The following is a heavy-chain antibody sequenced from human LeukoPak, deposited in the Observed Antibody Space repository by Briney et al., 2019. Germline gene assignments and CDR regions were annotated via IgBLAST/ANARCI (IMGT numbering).Heavy chain of an antibody. J-gene: IGHJ4*02. D-gene: IGHD2-15*01. CDR3: VDV. CDR2: INPAGSET. V-gene: IGHV3-7*01. Sequence: GGSLRLSCAASGFSFSAYWMTGVRQAPGTGLEWVANINPAGSETYYVDPVKGRFSISRDNAKNLVYLQMNSLHCARFGYVAAVDVWGQGTPVTVSS. CDR1: GFSFSAYW.